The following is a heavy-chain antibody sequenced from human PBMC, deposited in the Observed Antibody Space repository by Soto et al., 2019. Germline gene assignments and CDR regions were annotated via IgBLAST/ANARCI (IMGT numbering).Heavy chain of an antibody. Sequence: SETLSLTCTVSGDSICSGVYYWSWIRQHPGKGLEWIGYIYYSGSTYYNPSLKSRVTISVDTSKNQFSLKLSSVTAADTAVYYCASSSGAYYYGMDVWGQGTTVTVSS. J-gene: IGHJ6*02. D-gene: IGHD3-10*01. V-gene: IGHV4-31*03. CDR2: IYYSGST. CDR3: ASSSGAYYYGMDV. CDR1: GDSICSGVYY.